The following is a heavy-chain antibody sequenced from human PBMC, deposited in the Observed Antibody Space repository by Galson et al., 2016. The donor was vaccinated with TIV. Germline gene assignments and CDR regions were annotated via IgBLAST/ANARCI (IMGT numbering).Heavy chain of an antibody. J-gene: IGHJ4*02. CDR3: AKGERQYRGYDWGFDY. V-gene: IGHV3-23*01. CDR2: VSGSGSIT. CDR1: GFTFDSYA. Sequence: SLRLSCAASGFTFDSYAMNWVRQAPGKGLEWVSGVSGSGSITYFADSVKGRFTISRDNSKNTLYLQMNSLRAEDTAIYYCAKGERQYRGYDWGFDYWGQGTLVTVSS. D-gene: IGHD5-12*01.